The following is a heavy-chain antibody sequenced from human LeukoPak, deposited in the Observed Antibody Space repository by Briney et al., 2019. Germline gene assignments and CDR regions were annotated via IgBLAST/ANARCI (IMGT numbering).Heavy chain of an antibody. CDR2: ISGSGGST. V-gene: IGHV3-23*01. J-gene: IGHJ3*02. CDR1: GFTFSSYA. Sequence: GGSLRLSCAASGFTFSSYAMSWVRQAPGKGLEWVSAISGSGGSTYYADSVKGRFTISRDNSKNTLYLQMNSLRAEDTAVYYCAKKYYYGSGIYYYAFDIWGKGTMVTVSS. D-gene: IGHD3-10*01. CDR3: AKKYYYGSGIYYYAFDI.